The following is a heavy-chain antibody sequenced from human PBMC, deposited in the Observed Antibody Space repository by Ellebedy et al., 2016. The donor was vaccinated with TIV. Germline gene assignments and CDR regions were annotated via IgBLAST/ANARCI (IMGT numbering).Heavy chain of an antibody. V-gene: IGHV4-34*01. CDR2: INHSGST. CDR1: GGSFSGYY. J-gene: IGHJ3*02. D-gene: IGHD3-3*01. Sequence: SETLSLTXAVYGGSFSGYYWSWIRQPPGKGLEWIGEINHSGSTNYNPSLKSRVTISVDTSKNQFSLKLSSVTAADTAVYYCARISYVKIFGVVRSRNAFDIWGQGTMVTVSS. CDR3: ARISYVKIFGVVRSRNAFDI.